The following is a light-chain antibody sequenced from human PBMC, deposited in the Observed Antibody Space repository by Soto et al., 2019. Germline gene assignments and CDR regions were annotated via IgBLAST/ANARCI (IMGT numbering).Light chain of an antibody. CDR1: HSSGTC. J-gene: IGKJ5*01. CDR3: QQNYDKPIT. Sequence: DIHMTHAPSTVSAYVGYSVTMSCRASHSSGTCLSWCQQKAGRAPKLVIYAASSLQIGVPSRFSGSGSGPNLTITISSLNNEAFATYFCQQNYDKPITFGHGTRLEIK. CDR2: AAS. V-gene: IGKV1-39*01.